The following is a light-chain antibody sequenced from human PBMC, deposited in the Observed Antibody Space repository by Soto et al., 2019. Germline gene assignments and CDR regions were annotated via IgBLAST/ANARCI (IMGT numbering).Light chain of an antibody. V-gene: IGKV1-39*01. Sequence: DIQMTQSPSSMSASVGDRVTITCRASQSISAYLNWYQQKPGKAPKLLIYAASSLQSGVPSRFSGSGSGTAFTLTISSLQPEDFATYYCQESYSNPSVTVGPGTKVDSK. J-gene: IGKJ3*01. CDR3: QESYSNPSVT. CDR1: QSISAY. CDR2: AAS.